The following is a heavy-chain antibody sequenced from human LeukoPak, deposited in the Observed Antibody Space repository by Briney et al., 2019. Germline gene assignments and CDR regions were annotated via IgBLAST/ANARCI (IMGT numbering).Heavy chain of an antibody. CDR3: ARTSHSYGYGPIYYFDY. J-gene: IGHJ4*02. Sequence: PGESLKISCKGSGYSFTSHWIGWVRQMPGKGLEWMGIIYPSDSDTRYSPSFQGQVTISADKSISTAYLQWNSLKASDTAMYYCARTSHSYGYGPIYYFDYWGQGTLVTVSS. CDR1: GYSFTSHW. D-gene: IGHD5-18*01. CDR2: IYPSDSDT. V-gene: IGHV5-51*01.